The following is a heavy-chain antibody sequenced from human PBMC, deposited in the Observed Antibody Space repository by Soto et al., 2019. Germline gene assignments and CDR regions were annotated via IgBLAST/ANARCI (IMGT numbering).Heavy chain of an antibody. V-gene: IGHV4-34*01. Sequence: QVQLQQWGAGLLRPSETLSLTCAVYGGSFSAYYWSWIRQPPGKGLEWIGEINRSGSTNYNPSLKSRVTISVDTSKNQFSLKLISVTAADTAVYYCARGLTTVTTVRYFDYWVQGTLVTVSS. D-gene: IGHD4-17*01. CDR1: GGSFSAYY. CDR3: ARGLTTVTTVRYFDY. CDR2: INRSGST. J-gene: IGHJ4*02.